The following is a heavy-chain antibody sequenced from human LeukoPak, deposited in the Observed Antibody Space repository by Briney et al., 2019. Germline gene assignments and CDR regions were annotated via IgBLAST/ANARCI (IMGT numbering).Heavy chain of an antibody. V-gene: IGHV3-23*01. Sequence: GGSLRLSCAASGITFSSYWMSWVRQASGKGLEWVSAVSGSAGSTYYADSVKGRFTISRDNSKNTLYLQMNSLRAEDTAVYYCAVSFYYYYMDVWGKGATVTVSS. D-gene: IGHD1-7*01. J-gene: IGHJ6*03. CDR3: AVSFYYYYMDV. CDR1: GITFSSYW. CDR2: VSGSAGST.